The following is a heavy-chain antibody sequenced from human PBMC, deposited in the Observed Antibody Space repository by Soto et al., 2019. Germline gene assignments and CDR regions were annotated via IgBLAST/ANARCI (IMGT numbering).Heavy chain of an antibody. CDR3: AADDDYGDNPS. D-gene: IGHD4-17*01. V-gene: IGHV1-58*01. CDR2: IVVGSGNT. Sequence: GASVKVSCKASGVTFASCAGRWVRQARGQRLEWIGWIVVGSGNTNYAQKFQERVTITRDMSTSTAYMELSSLRSEDTAVYYCAADDDYGDNPSWRQGTLVTVSS. J-gene: IGHJ5*02. CDR1: GVTFASCA.